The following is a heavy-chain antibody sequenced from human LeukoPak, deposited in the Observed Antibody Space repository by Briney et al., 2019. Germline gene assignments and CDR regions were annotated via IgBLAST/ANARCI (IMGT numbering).Heavy chain of an antibody. J-gene: IGHJ6*04. V-gene: IGHV3-7*01. CDR1: GFTFSNYW. CDR3: VRDDGDV. CDR2: INEDGSGK. Sequence: QPGGSLRLSCVFSGFTFSNYWMKWVRQAPGKGLEWVASINEDGSGKYSMDSVKDRVTISRDNAKNSLDMQINSLTVEDTAIYYCVRDDGDVWGKGTTVTVSS.